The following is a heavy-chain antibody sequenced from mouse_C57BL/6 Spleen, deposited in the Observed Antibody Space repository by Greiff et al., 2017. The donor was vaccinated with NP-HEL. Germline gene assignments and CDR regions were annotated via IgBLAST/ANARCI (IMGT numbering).Heavy chain of an antibody. CDR1: GYTFTSHW. J-gene: IGHJ1*03. CDR2: IHPNSGST. CDR3: ASPWYFDV. V-gene: IGHV1-64*01. Sequence: QVQLKQPGAELVKPGASVKLSCKASGYTFTSHWMHWVKQRPGQGLEWIGMIHPNSGSTNYNEKFKSKATLTVDKSSSTAYMQLSSLTSEDSAVYYCASPWYFDVWGTGTTVTVSS.